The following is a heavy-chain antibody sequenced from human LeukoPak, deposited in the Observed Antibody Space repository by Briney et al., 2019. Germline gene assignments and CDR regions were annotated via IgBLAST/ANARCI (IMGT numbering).Heavy chain of an antibody. J-gene: IGHJ4*02. CDR1: GFTFSSYW. Sequence: PGGSLRLSCAASGFTFSSYWLSWVRQAPGKGLEWVANIKKDGTEKYYVDSVRGRFTVSRDNAKNSLHLVMSSLRAEDTAVYYCAIYGYGPFDSFGYYGWGQGTLVTVSS. D-gene: IGHD3-22*01. CDR2: IKKDGTEK. CDR3: AIYGYGPFDSFGYYG. V-gene: IGHV3-7*01.